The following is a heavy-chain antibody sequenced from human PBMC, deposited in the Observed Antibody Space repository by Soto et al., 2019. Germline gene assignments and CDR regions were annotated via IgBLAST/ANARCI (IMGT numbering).Heavy chain of an antibody. CDR1: GNSFNNW. D-gene: IGHD5-12*01. V-gene: IGHV5-51*01. CDR3: ARLGRWLRGDYYYYGMDV. CDR2: IYPGDSDT. J-gene: IGHJ6*02. Sequence: RGESLKISCKGLGNSFNNWIGWVRQMPGKGLEWVGIIYPGDSDTRYSPSFQGQVTISADKSISTAYLQWSSLKPSDSAMYYCARLGRWLRGDYYYYGMDVWGQGTTVTVSS.